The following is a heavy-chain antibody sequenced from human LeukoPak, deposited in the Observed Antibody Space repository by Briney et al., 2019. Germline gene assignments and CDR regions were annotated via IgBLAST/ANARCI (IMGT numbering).Heavy chain of an antibody. V-gene: IGHV4-59*01. CDR3: AREAGDSYGRYDY. J-gene: IGHJ4*02. CDR2: IYYSGST. D-gene: IGHD5-18*01. Sequence: GSLRLSCATSGFTFNNNAMSWVRQPPGKGLEWIGFIYYSGSTNYNPSLKSRVTISLDTSKNQFSLKLSSVTAADTAVYYCAREAGDSYGRYDYWGQGTLVTVSS. CDR1: GFTFNNNA.